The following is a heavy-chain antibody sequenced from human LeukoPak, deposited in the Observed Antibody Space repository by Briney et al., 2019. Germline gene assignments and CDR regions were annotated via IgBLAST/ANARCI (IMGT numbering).Heavy chain of an antibody. CDR3: ARGGGSSSWYTWLDY. D-gene: IGHD6-13*01. V-gene: IGHV3-33*01. Sequence: GGSLRLSCAASGFTFSSYGMHWVRQAPGKGLEWVAVIWYDGSNKYYADFVKGRFTISRDNSKNTLYLQMNSLRAEDTAVYYCARGGGSSSWYTWLDYWGQGTLVTVSS. CDR1: GFTFSSYG. J-gene: IGHJ4*02. CDR2: IWYDGSNK.